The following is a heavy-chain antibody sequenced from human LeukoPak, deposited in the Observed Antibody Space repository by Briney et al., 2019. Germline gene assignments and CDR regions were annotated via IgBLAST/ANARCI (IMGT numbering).Heavy chain of an antibody. V-gene: IGHV4-39*07. J-gene: IGHJ4*02. Sequence: PSETLSLTCTVSGGSISSTSYSWGWIRQPPGKGLEWIGSISYSGTTYYNPSLKSRVTISVDTSKNQFSLKLNSVTAADTAVYYCARDPDFWSGYYNFDYWGQGTLVTVSS. CDR3: ARDPDFWSGYYNFDY. CDR2: ISYSGTT. D-gene: IGHD3-3*01. CDR1: GGSISSTSYS.